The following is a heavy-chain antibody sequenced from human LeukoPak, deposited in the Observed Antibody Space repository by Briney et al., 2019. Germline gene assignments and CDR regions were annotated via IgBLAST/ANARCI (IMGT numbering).Heavy chain of an antibody. Sequence: GGSLRLSCAASGFTFSSYWMHWVRHAPGKGLVWVSRTNSDGSTTNYADSVKGRFTISRDNARNMLYLQMNSLKAEDTAVYYCVRSLVGATDYWGQGTLVTVSS. CDR1: GFTFSSYW. CDR2: TNSDGSTT. D-gene: IGHD1-26*01. CDR3: VRSLVGATDY. J-gene: IGHJ4*02. V-gene: IGHV3-74*01.